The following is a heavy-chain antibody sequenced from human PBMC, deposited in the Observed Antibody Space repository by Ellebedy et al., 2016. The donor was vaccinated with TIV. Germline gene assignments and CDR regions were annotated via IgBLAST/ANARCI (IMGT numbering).Heavy chain of an antibody. CDR2: ISYDGSNK. V-gene: IGHV3-30*01. J-gene: IGHJ3*02. CDR3: SKAYYYGSGSYRPDAFDI. D-gene: IGHD3-10*01. Sequence: GESLKISCAASGFTFSSYAMHWVRQAPGKGLEWVAVISYDGSNKYYADSVKGRFTISRDNSKNTLYLQMDSLRVEDTAVYYCSKAYYYGSGSYRPDAFDIWGQGTMVTVSS. CDR1: GFTFSSYA.